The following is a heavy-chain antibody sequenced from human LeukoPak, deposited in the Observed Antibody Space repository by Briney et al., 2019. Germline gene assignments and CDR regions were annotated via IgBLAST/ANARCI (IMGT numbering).Heavy chain of an antibody. CDR2: MNPNSGNT. J-gene: IGHJ5*02. Sequence: ASVKVSCKASGYTFTSYGISWVRQATGQGLEWMGWMNPNSGNTGYAQQFQGRVSITRNTSISTAYMELSSLRSEDTAVYYCARRLAARREGNWFDPWGQGTLVTVSS. CDR3: ARRLAARREGNWFDP. D-gene: IGHD6-6*01. V-gene: IGHV1-8*03. CDR1: GYTFTSYG.